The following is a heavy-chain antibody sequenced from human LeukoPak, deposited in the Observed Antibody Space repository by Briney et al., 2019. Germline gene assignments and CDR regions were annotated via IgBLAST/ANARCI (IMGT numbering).Heavy chain of an antibody. J-gene: IGHJ4*02. Sequence: SETLSLTCAVYGGSFNGYYWSWIRQPPGKGLEWIGEINHSGSTNYNPSLKSRVTISVDTSKNQFSLKLSSVTAADTAVYYCAMMYSSSSGDYWGQGTLVTVSS. CDR2: INHSGST. CDR3: AMMYSSSSGDY. CDR1: GGSFNGYY. V-gene: IGHV4-34*01. D-gene: IGHD6-6*01.